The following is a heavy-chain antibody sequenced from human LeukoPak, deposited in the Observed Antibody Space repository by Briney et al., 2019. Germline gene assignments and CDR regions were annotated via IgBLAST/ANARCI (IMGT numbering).Heavy chain of an antibody. Sequence: GGSLRLSCAASGFTVSSNYMSWVRQAAGRGLEWVSVIYSGGSTYYADSVKGRFTISRDNSKNTLYLQMNSLRAEDTAVYYCARDTGRGSGSYYNNYYYYGMDVWGKGTTVTVSS. V-gene: IGHV3-53*01. D-gene: IGHD3-10*01. CDR3: ARDTGRGSGSYYNNYYYYGMDV. J-gene: IGHJ6*04. CDR1: GFTVSSNY. CDR2: IYSGGST.